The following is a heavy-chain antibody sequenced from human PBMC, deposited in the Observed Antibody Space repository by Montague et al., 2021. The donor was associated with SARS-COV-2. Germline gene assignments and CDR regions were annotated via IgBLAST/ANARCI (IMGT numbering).Heavy chain of an antibody. CDR3: ARTPTRPLPLDS. V-gene: IGHV4-59*10. J-gene: IGHJ4*02. CDR1: GGSITGFS. D-gene: IGHD6-6*01. CDR2: VTTSGTT. Sequence: SETLFLTCAVSGGSITGFSWSWVRQPAGKGLEWIGRVTTSGTTNYSPSLRSRVTMSVDTSKNQFSLNLNSVTAADTAIYYCARTPTRPLPLDSWGQGTLVTVSS.